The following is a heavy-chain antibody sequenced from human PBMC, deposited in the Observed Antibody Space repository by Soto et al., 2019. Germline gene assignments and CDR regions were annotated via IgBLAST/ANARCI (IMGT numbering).Heavy chain of an antibody. V-gene: IGHV3-23*01. CDR1: GFTFSGHA. CDR2: IIADGGRA. Sequence: GGSLRLSCSASGFTFSGHAMGWVRQAPGKGLEWVSAIIADGGRAYYAESVKGRFTMSRDNSKNTLSLQMNTLRAEDTAVYYGAKDKMEQWLVGGYFDNWGPGTQVTVSS. CDR3: AKDKMEQWLVGGYFDN. J-gene: IGHJ4*02. D-gene: IGHD6-19*01.